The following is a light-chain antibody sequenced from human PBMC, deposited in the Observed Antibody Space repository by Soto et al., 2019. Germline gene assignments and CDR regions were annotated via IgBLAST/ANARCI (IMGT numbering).Light chain of an antibody. CDR2: DVS. Sequence: QSVLTQPRSVSGTLGQSVTIACPGTSDTVGGYNYGSWYQHHPGKAPKIIIYDVSERPSGVPDRLSGSKYAKPASLTNSGLQVEDEADYYCCSFAGISSCVFGVGTKLTVL. CDR3: CSFAGISSCV. J-gene: IGLJ2*01. CDR1: SDTVGGYNY. V-gene: IGLV2-11*01.